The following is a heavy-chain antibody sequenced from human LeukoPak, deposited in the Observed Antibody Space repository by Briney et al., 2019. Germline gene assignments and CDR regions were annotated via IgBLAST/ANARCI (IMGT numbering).Heavy chain of an antibody. J-gene: IGHJ3*02. CDR3: AKDPNGDYIGAFDI. D-gene: IGHD4-17*01. Sequence: GGSLRLSCAASGFTFSSYAMHWVRQAPGKGLEWVAVISYDGSNKYYADSVKGRFTISRDNSKNTLYLQMNSLRAEDTAVYYCAKDPNGDYIGAFDIWGQGTTVTVSS. CDR1: GFTFSSYA. CDR2: ISYDGSNK. V-gene: IGHV3-30-3*01.